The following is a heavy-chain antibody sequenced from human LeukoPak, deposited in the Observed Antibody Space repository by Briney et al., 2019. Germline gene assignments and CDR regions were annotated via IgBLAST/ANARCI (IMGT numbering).Heavy chain of an antibody. J-gene: IGHJ4*02. CDR2: IYSGGST. CDR1: GFTVSSNY. Sequence: SGGSLRLSCAASGFTVSSNYMSWVRQAPGKGLEWVSVIYSGGSTYYADSVKGRFTTSRDNSKNTLYLQMNSLRAEDTAVYYCARSEDTAMVLDYWGQGTLVTVSS. D-gene: IGHD5-18*01. CDR3: ARSEDTAMVLDY. V-gene: IGHV3-53*01.